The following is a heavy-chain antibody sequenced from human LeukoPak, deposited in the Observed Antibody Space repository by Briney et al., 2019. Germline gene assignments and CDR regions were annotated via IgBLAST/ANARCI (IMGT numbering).Heavy chain of an antibody. CDR1: GFIVSSNY. J-gene: IGHJ3*02. Sequence: PGGSLRLSCAASGFIVSSNYMSWVRQAPGKGLEWVSVIYSGGSTYYADSVKGRFTISRDNSKNTLYLQMNSLRAEDTAVYYCAKCGGDCYHGAFDIWGQGTMVTVSS. CDR3: AKCGGDCYHGAFDI. CDR2: IYSGGST. V-gene: IGHV3-53*01. D-gene: IGHD2-21*02.